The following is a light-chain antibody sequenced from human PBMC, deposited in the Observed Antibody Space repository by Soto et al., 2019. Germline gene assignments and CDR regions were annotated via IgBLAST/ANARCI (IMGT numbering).Light chain of an antibody. CDR2: DAS. J-gene: IGKJ1*01. CDR3: QQTFNVPPWT. Sequence: DIQMSQSPSSLSASVGDRVTITCQASQDISNYLNWYQQKPGKAPKLLIYDASNLETGVPSRFSGSGSGTDFTLTINNLQPEDFATYFCQQTFNVPPWTFGQGTKVAI. V-gene: IGKV1-33*01. CDR1: QDISNY.